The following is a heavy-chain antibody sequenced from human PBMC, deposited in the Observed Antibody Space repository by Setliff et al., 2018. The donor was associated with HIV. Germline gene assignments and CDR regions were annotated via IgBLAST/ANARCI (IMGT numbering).Heavy chain of an antibody. V-gene: IGHV3-15*01. Sequence: ETLSLTCTVSGFTVSNAWMSWVRQAPGKGLECVGRIKSKIDGGSTEYAAPVKGRFTISRDDSENIAYLQMNSLKTEDTAVYYCTRAVYYYDSSGYHYYFDSWGQGTLVTVSS. CDR3: TRAVYYYDSSGYHYYFDS. D-gene: IGHD3-22*01. J-gene: IGHJ4*02. CDR2: IKSKIDGGST. CDR1: GFTVSNAW.